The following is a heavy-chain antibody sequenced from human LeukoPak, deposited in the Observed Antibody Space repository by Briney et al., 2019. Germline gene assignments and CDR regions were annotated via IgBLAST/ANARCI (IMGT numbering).Heavy chain of an antibody. J-gene: IGHJ5*02. CDR1: GFTFSSYS. Sequence: KPGGSLRLSCAASGFTFSSYSMNWVRHAPGKGLEGVSSISSSSSYIYYGDSVKGSFTISRDNAQNSLYLQMNSQRAEDTAVYYCARATGDYVWGSYRPNWFDPWGQGTLVTVSS. CDR2: ISSSSSYI. CDR3: ARATGDYVWGSYRPNWFDP. V-gene: IGHV3-21*01. D-gene: IGHD3-16*02.